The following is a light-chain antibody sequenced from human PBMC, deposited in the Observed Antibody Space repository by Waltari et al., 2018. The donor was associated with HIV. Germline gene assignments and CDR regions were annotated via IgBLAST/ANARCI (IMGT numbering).Light chain of an antibody. J-gene: IGLJ2*01. CDR2: LINNGSH. V-gene: IGLV4-69*01. CDR3: QTWGAGDHV. Sequence: QLVLTQSPSASASLGGSVKLTCTLDSGHSTYGIAWHQQQPEKGPRFLMSLINNGSHYRGDGVPDRFSGSSSGAERYLTISSLQSEDEADYYCQTWGAGDHVFGGGTKLTVL. CDR1: SGHSTYG.